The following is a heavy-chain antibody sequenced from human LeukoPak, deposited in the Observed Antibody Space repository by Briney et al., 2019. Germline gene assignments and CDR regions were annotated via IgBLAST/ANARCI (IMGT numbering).Heavy chain of an antibody. D-gene: IGHD1-14*01. CDR3: ARALNRWDGGYYGMDV. CDR1: GFTFSSHA. CDR2: ISYDGSNK. Sequence: GRSLRLSCAASGFTFSSHAMHWVRQAPGKGLEWVALISYDGSNKYYADSVKGRFTISRDNSKNTLYLQMNSLRAEDTAVYYCARALNRWDGGYYGMDVWGQGTTVTVSS. J-gene: IGHJ6*02. V-gene: IGHV3-30-3*01.